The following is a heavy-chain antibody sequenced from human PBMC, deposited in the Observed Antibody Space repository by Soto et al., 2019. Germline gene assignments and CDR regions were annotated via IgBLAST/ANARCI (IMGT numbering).Heavy chain of an antibody. V-gene: IGHV3-21*06. CDR1: GFTFTRYS. J-gene: IGHJ4*02. Sequence: GGSLRLSCAASGFTFTRYSMNWVRQAPGKGLEWVSSISSTTNYIYYGDSMKGRFTISRDNARNSLYLEMNSLRAEDTAVHYCAREAEDLTSNFDDWGQGTLVTVS. CDR2: ISSTTNYI. CDR3: AREAEDLTSNFDD.